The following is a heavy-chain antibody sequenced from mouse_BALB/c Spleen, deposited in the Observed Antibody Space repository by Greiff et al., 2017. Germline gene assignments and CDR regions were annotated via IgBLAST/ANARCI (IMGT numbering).Heavy chain of an antibody. CDR3: ARDYVERGYFDY. J-gene: IGHJ2*01. V-gene: IGHV2-9*02. D-gene: IGHD2-12*01. Sequence: QVQLQESGPGLVAPSQSLSITCTVSGFSFTSDGVHWVRQPPGKGLEWLGVIWAGGSTNYNSALMSRLSIRKDNSKSQVFLKMNGLQTDDTAMYYCARDYVERGYFDYWGQGTTVTVSA. CDR2: IWAGGST. CDR1: GFSFTSDG.